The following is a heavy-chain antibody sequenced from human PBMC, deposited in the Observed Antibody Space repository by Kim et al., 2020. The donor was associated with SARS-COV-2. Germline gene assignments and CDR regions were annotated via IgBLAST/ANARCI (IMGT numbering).Heavy chain of an antibody. D-gene: IGHD3-10*01. CDR2: ISSDGGST. J-gene: IGHJ4*02. Sequence: GGSLRLSCSASGFTFSNYAMHWVRQAPGKGLEYVSAISSDGGSTYYEDSVKGRFTISRDNSKNMLYVQMSSLRVEDTAIYYCVTRNYYNSGSYYEGAPFDFWGQGTLVTVSS. CDR3: VTRNYYNSGSYYEGAPFDF. V-gene: IGHV3-64*05. CDR1: GFTFSNYA.